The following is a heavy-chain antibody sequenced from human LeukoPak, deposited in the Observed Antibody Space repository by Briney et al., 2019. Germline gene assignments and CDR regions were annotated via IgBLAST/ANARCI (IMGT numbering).Heavy chain of an antibody. V-gene: IGHV3-30*18. J-gene: IGHJ4*02. CDR1: GFTFSSYG. Sequence: PGGSLRLSCAASGFTFSSYGMHWVRQAPGKGLEWVAVISYDGSNKYYADSVKGRFTISRDNSKNTLYLQMNSLRAEDTAVYYCAKSIDSSGWFEFDYWGQGTLVTVSS. CDR2: ISYDGSNK. CDR3: AKSIDSSGWFEFDY. D-gene: IGHD6-19*01.